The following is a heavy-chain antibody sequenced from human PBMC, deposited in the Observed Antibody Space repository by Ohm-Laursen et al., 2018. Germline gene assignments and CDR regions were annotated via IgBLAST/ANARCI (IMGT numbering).Heavy chain of an antibody. J-gene: IGHJ5*02. CDR1: GASIRNYY. CDR2: IYYSGST. D-gene: IGHD6-19*01. V-gene: IGHV4-59*08. CDR3: ARQPHLPYSSGWYFWFDP. Sequence: SDTLSLTCAVSGASIRNYYWSWIRQPAGKGLEWIGRIYYSGSTNYNPSLNGRVSIAVDTSKNQFSLKLSSVTAADTAVYYCARQPHLPYSSGWYFWFDPWGQGTLVTVSS.